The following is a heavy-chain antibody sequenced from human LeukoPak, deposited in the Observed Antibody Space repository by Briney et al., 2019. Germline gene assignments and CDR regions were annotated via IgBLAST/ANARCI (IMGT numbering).Heavy chain of an antibody. J-gene: IGHJ6*02. CDR1: GYTFTGYY. Sequence: GASVKVSCKASGYTFTGYYMHWVRQAPGQGLEWMGWINPNSGGTNYAQKFQGRVTMTRDTSISTAYMELSRLRSDDTAVYYCARDLEYSSSTVYYYYGMDVWGQGTTVTVSS. CDR2: INPNSGGT. D-gene: IGHD6-6*01. CDR3: ARDLEYSSSTVYYYYGMDV. V-gene: IGHV1-2*02.